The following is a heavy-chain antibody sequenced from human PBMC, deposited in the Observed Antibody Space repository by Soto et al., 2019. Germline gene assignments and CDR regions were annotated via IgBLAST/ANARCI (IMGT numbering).Heavy chain of an antibody. CDR3: ARQTLGSGSYYRLVNYFDY. J-gene: IGHJ4*02. CDR1: GGSISSSSYY. Sequence: SETLSLTCTVSGGSISSSSYYWGWIRQPPGKGLEWIGSIYYSGSTYYNPSLKSRVTISVDTSKNQFSLKLSSVTAADTAVYYCARQTLGSGSYYRLVNYFDYWGQGTLVTVSS. CDR2: IYYSGST. D-gene: IGHD3-10*01. V-gene: IGHV4-39*01.